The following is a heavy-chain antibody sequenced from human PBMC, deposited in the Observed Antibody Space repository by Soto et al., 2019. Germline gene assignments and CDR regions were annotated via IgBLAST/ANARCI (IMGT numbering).Heavy chain of an antibody. CDR1: GGSFSGYY. CDR2: INHSGST. Sequence: SETLSLTCAVYGGSFSGYYWSWIRQPPGKGLEWIGEINHSGSTNYNPSLKSRVTISVDTSKNQFSLKLSSVTAADTAVYYCARGAKRWLQRHFDYWGQGTLVTVSS. D-gene: IGHD5-12*01. CDR3: ARGAKRWLQRHFDY. V-gene: IGHV4-34*01. J-gene: IGHJ4*02.